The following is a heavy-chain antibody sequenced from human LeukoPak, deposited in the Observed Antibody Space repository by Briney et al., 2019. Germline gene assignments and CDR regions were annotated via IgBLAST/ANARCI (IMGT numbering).Heavy chain of an antibody. CDR3: ARVMLRGYYYDY. J-gene: IGHJ4*02. D-gene: IGHD3-10*01. CDR1: GFTFSSYW. V-gene: IGHV3-74*01. CDR2: INSDGSST. Sequence: GGSLRLSCAASGFTFSSYWMHWVRQAPGKGLVWVSRINSDGSSTSYADSVKGRFTISRDNAKNTLYLQMNSLRAEDTAVYYCARVMLRGYYYDYWGQGTLVTVSS.